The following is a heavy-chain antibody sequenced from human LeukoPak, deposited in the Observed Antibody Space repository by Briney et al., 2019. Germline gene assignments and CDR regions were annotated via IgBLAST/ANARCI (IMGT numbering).Heavy chain of an antibody. D-gene: IGHD6-19*01. Sequence: NPSETLSLTCAVSGGSISSGGYSWSWLRQPPGKGLEWIGYIYHSGSTYYNPSLKSRVTISVDRSKNQFSLKLSSVTAADTAVYYCARESSSGWYFDYWGQGTLVTVSS. J-gene: IGHJ4*02. CDR1: GGSISSGGYS. CDR2: IYHSGST. V-gene: IGHV4-30-2*01. CDR3: ARESSSGWYFDY.